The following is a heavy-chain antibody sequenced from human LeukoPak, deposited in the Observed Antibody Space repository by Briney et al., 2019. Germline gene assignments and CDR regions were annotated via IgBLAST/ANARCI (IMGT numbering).Heavy chain of an antibody. V-gene: IGHV1-69*01. D-gene: IGHD3-22*01. CDR2: VILIFGTT. Sequence: SVKVSCKASGGTFSSYGITWVRRAPGQGLEWMGGVILIFGTTNYAQKFQGRVTITADESTSTAYMELSSLRSEDTAVYYCARVRRLYYYDSSGLDAFDIWGQGTMVTVSS. CDR1: GGTFSSYG. J-gene: IGHJ3*02. CDR3: ARVRRLYYYDSSGLDAFDI.